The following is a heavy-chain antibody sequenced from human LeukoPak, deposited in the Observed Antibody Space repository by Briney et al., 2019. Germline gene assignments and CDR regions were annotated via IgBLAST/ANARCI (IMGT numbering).Heavy chain of an antibody. Sequence: SETLSLTCTVSGGSISSGSYYWSWIRQPAGKGLEWIGRIYTSGSTNYNPSLKSRVTISVDTSKNQFSLKLSSVTAADTAVYYCARHLYPPNWFDPWGQGTLVTVSS. D-gene: IGHD2/OR15-2a*01. J-gene: IGHJ5*02. V-gene: IGHV4-61*02. CDR1: GGSISSGSYY. CDR3: ARHLYPPNWFDP. CDR2: IYTSGST.